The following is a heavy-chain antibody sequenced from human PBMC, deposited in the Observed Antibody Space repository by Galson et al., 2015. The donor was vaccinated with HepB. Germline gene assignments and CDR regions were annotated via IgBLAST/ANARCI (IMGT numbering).Heavy chain of an antibody. Sequence: SLRLSCAASGFTFDDYAMHWVRQAPGKGLEWVSGISWNSGSIGYADSVKGRFTISRDNAKNSLYLQMNSLRAEDTALYYCAKDSASIVGASLGAFDIWGQGTMVTVSS. V-gene: IGHV3-9*01. CDR2: ISWNSGSI. D-gene: IGHD1-26*01. CDR3: AKDSASIVGASLGAFDI. J-gene: IGHJ3*02. CDR1: GFTFDDYA.